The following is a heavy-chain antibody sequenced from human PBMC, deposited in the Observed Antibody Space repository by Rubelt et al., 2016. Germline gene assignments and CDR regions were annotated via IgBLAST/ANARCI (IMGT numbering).Heavy chain of an antibody. CDR2: IKQDGSEK. CDR1: GFTFSSYW. V-gene: IGHV3-7*05. D-gene: IGHD5-18*01. J-gene: IGHJ4*02. CDR3: VRGDGGYNYGSFQSGLHFDL. Sequence: EVQLVESGGGLVQPGGSLRLSCAASGFTFSSYWMSWVRQAPGKGLEWVATIKQDGSEKYYVDSVKGRFTISRDNARNSLYLQMASLRFYDTAVYYCVRGDGGYNYGSFQSGLHFDLWGQGTLVVVSS.